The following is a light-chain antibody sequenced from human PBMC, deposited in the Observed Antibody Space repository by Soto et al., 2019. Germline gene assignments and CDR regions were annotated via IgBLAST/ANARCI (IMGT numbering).Light chain of an antibody. CDR1: QSVGIN. CDR3: QHYSGWPL. V-gene: IGKV3-15*01. CDR2: DAS. J-gene: IGKJ3*01. Sequence: EIVMTQSPATLSGSLGERATVCCGASQSVGINLAWYQQRPGQTPRLLIYDASTRATGVPARFSGSGSGTEFSLTVSSLQAEDSAVYYCQHYSGWPLFGPGTRV.